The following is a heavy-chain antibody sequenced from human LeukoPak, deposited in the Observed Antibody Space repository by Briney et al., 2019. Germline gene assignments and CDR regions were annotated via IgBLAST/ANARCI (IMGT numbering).Heavy chain of an antibody. V-gene: IGHV3-21*01. CDR3: ARSRYYDILTGRDAFDI. Sequence: PGGSLRLSCAASGFTFSSYSMNWVRQAPGKGLEWVSSISSSSSYIYYADSVKGRFTISRDNAENSLYLQMNSLRAEDTAVYYCARSRYYDILTGRDAFDIWGQGTMVTVSS. CDR1: GFTFSSYS. CDR2: ISSSSSYI. D-gene: IGHD3-9*01. J-gene: IGHJ3*02.